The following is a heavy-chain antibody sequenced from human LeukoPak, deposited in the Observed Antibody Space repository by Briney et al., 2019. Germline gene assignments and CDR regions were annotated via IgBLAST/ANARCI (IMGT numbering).Heavy chain of an antibody. CDR2: INPNSGGT. J-gene: IGHJ5*02. CDR3: AREAMEVSTTGVDP. V-gene: IGHV1-2*02. CDR1: GYTFTKYY. D-gene: IGHD1-14*01. Sequence: ASVKVSCKASGYTFTKYYIHWVRQAPGQGLEWMGWINPNSGGTNYAQKFQGRVTMTRDTSISTAYMELSRLRSDDTAVYYCAREAMEVSTTGVDPWGQGTLVTVSS.